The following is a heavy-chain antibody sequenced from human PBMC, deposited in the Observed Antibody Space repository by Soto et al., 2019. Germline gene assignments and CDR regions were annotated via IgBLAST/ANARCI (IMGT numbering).Heavy chain of an antibody. J-gene: IGHJ6*02. CDR1: GISLRRPA. CDR2: IVVGSGST. CDR3: AADAHQDDFWSSYPYYFYSMDV. Sequence: SVKDSCKASGISLRRPAVPWMLQARGQPLECIGRIVVGSGSTTYAQIVQERITITRDMSTSTVYMDLRSLRPEDTAMYYCAADAHQDDFWSSYPYYFYSMDVWGQGTTVTVSS. V-gene: IGHV1-58*01. D-gene: IGHD3-3*01.